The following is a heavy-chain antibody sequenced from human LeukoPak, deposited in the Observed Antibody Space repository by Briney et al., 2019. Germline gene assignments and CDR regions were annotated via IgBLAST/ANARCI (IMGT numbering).Heavy chain of an antibody. Sequence: SVKVSCKASGGTFSSYAISWVRQAPGQGLEWMGRIIPILGIANYAQKFQGRVTITADKSTSTAYMELSSLRSEDTAVYYCARGGYCSSTSRYEDSWLDPWGQGTLVTVSS. J-gene: IGHJ5*02. CDR1: GGTFSSYA. CDR3: ARGGYCSSTSRYEDSWLDP. D-gene: IGHD2-2*01. V-gene: IGHV1-69*04. CDR2: IIPILGIA.